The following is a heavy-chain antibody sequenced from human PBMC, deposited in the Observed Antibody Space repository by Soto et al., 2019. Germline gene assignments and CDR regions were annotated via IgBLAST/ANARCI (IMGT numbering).Heavy chain of an antibody. D-gene: IGHD1-26*01. V-gene: IGHV4-4*07. CDR1: GGSFRSYY. CDR2: IYTSGTT. Sequence: LATRSLTYKVSGGSFRSYYWTWIRQPAGKALEWIGRIYTSGTTNYNPSLKSRATIFVDTSQNQLCMKLSSVTAAEPAVYYCAREGASGFGMDGWCQGTTV. CDR3: AREGASGFGMDG. J-gene: IGHJ6*02.